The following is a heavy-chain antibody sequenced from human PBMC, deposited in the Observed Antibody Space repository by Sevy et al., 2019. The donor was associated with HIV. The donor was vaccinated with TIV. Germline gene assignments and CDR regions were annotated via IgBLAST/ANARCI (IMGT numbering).Heavy chain of an antibody. D-gene: IGHD6-13*01. V-gene: IGHV3-9*01. CDR3: AKDNVRYSSGWYFYFDF. CDR2: ITWNSGSV. J-gene: IGHJ4*02. CDR1: GFSFDDYA. Sequence: GGSLRLSCAASGFSFDDYAMHWVRQRPGKGLEWVSGITWNSGSVGYADSVKGRFTIPRDNAKNSLHLQMSNLRPEDTALYYCAKDNVRYSSGWYFYFDFWGQGTLVTVSS.